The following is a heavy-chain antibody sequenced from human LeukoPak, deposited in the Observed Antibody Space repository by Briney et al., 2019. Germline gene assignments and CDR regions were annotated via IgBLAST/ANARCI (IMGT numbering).Heavy chain of an antibody. CDR1: GFTLSSYW. CDR3: ATNTRAYAVLLAY. V-gene: IGHV3-7*01. Sequence: GGSLRLSCAASGFTLSSYWMIWARQAPGKGLEWVANINQGGGQKYYLDSVKGRFTISRDNADHSLYLQMDGRRAEDASVYYCATNTRAYAVLLAYWGQGTLVTVSS. J-gene: IGHJ4*02. CDR2: INQGGGQK. D-gene: IGHD4-17*01.